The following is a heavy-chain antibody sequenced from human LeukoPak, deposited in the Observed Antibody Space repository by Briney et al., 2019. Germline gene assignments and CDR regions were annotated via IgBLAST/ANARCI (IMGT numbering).Heavy chain of an antibody. CDR3: ARGTSGLPVDY. V-gene: IGHV4-59*01. J-gene: IGHJ4*02. CDR2: IYYTGNT. D-gene: IGHD2-21*02. Sequence: SETLSLTCTVSGGSISSYYWSWIRQPPGKGLEWIGYIYYTGNTNYSPSLKSRVTISVDTSKNQFSLKLNSVTAADTAVYYCARGTSGLPVDYWGQGTLVTVSS. CDR1: GGSISSYY.